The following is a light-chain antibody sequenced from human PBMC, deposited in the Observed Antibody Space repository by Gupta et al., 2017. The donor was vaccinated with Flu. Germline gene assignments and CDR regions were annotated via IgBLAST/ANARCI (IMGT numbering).Light chain of an antibody. CDR3: QKSGIVHRWT. Sequence: IVLTQSPATLSLSPGERANLSCRASQSVSSYLAWYQQKPGQAPRLRIYDASNRATGIPARVSVSGSVTDFTLAIRRLEPEDFAVYSCQKSGIVHRWTFGPGTKVEIK. V-gene: IGKV3-11*01. CDR2: DAS. J-gene: IGKJ3*01. CDR1: QSVSSY.